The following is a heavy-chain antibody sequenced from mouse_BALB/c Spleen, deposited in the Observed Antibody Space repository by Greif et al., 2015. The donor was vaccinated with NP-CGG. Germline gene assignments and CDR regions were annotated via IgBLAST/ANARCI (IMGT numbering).Heavy chain of an antibody. CDR3: ATSITTVGGMDY. D-gene: IGHD1-1*01. J-gene: IGHJ4*01. CDR2: IHPSDSET. V-gene: IGHV1-74*01. CDR1: GYSFTSYW. Sequence: VQLQESGAELVRPGASVKLSCKASGYSFTSYWMNWVKQRPGQGLEWIGMIHPSDSETRLNQKFKDKATLTVDKSSSTAYMQLSSPTSEDSAVYYCATSITTVGGMDYWGQGTSVTVSS.